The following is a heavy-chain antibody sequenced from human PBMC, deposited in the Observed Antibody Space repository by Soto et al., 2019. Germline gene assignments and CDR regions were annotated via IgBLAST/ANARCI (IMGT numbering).Heavy chain of an antibody. Sequence: SETLSLTCTVSGGSISSYYWSWIRQPPGKGLEWIGYIYYSGSTNYNPSLKSRVTISVDTSKNQFSLKLSSVTAADTAVYYCARHVECYPGSGGSCYSFDYWGQGTLVTVSS. J-gene: IGHJ4*02. CDR1: GGSISSYY. V-gene: IGHV4-59*08. CDR3: ARHVECYPGSGGSCYSFDY. D-gene: IGHD2-15*01. CDR2: IYYSGST.